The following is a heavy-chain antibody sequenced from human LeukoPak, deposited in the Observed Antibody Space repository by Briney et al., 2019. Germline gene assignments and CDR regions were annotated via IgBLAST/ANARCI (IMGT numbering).Heavy chain of an antibody. D-gene: IGHD5-18*01. CDR3: ARAAVDTDMVTY. CDR1: GFTFSSYG. J-gene: IGHJ4*02. V-gene: IGHV3-33*01. CDR2: IWYDGSNK. Sequence: GGSLRLSCAASGFTFSSYGMHWVRQAPGKGLEWVAVIWYDGSNKDYADSVKGRFTISRDNSKNTLSLQMNSLRAEDTAVYYCARAAVDTDMVTYWGQGTLVTVSS.